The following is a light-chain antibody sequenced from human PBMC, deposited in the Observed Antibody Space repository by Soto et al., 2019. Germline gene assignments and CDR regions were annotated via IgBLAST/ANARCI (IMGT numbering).Light chain of an antibody. CDR3: AAWDDSLNGQV. V-gene: IGLV1-44*01. CDR2: TNN. J-gene: IGLJ1*01. CDR1: RSNIGTNT. Sequence: QSVLTQPPSASGTPGQRVTISCSGSRSNIGTNTVNWYQQLPGTAPKLLIYTNNERPSGVPDRFSGSKSGTSAFLAISGLQSEDEADYYCAAWDDSLNGQVFGTGTKLTVL.